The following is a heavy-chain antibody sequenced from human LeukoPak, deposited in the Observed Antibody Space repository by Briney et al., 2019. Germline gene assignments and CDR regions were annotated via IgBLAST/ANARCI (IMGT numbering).Heavy chain of an antibody. J-gene: IGHJ4*02. D-gene: IGHD3-22*01. CDR2: ISAYNGNT. Sequence: ASVKVSCKASGYTFTSYGISWVRQAPGQGLEWMGWISAYNGNTNYAQKLQGRVTMTTDTSTSTAYMELRSLRSDDTAVYYCARDLGWRDSSGSSDYWGQGTLVTVSS. V-gene: IGHV1-18*01. CDR3: ARDLGWRDSSGSSDY. CDR1: GYTFTSYG.